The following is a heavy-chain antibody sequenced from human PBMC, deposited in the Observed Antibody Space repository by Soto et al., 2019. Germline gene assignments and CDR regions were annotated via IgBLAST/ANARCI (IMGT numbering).Heavy chain of an antibody. J-gene: IGHJ4*01. CDR3: ARNLDGYNPYIFDY. Sequence: SETLSLTCTVSGGSISTYYWSWIRQPPGKGLEWIGYTYYSGSTNYNPSLKSRVTISVDTSKNQFSLKLSSVTAADTAVYYCARNLDGYNPYIFDYWGHGTLVTSPQ. CDR2: TYYSGST. V-gene: IGHV4-59*01. D-gene: IGHD5-12*01. CDR1: GGSISTYY.